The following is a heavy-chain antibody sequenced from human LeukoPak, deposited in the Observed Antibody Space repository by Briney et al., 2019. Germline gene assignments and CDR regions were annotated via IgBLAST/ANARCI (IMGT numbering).Heavy chain of an antibody. CDR1: GFTFSSYG. J-gene: IGHJ4*02. CDR3: ASASYCKGGSCYSVH. CDR2: IWYDGSNK. D-gene: IGHD2-15*01. Sequence: GRSLRLPCAASGFTFSSYGMHWVRQAPGKGLEWVAVIWYDGSNKYYADSVKGRFTISRDNSKNTLYLQMNSLRAEDTAVYYCASASYCKGGSCYSVHWGQGTLVTVSS. V-gene: IGHV3-33*01.